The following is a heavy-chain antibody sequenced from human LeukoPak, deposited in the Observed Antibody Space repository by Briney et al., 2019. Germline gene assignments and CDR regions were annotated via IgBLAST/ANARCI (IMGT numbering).Heavy chain of an antibody. Sequence: PGTSLRLSCAVSGFTFSRYAMHWVRQAPGKGLEWVAVISYDGSKKADSVKGRFTISRDHSKNTPYLQMTSLRAEDTAVYYCARDSSDYWGQGTLVTVSS. CDR1: GFTFSRYA. CDR3: ARDSSDY. V-gene: IGHV3-30-3*01. J-gene: IGHJ4*02. CDR2: ISYDGSKK.